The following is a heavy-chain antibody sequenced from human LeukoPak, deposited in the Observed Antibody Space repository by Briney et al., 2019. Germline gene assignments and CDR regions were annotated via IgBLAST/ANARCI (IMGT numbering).Heavy chain of an antibody. Sequence: GGSLRLSCTASGFTFSTYWINWVRQSPGKGLVWVALINGDGSTATHADSVKGRFTISRDNAKNTAYLQMNSLRDEDTAVYYCARDYAGSPDYWGQGTLVTVSA. CDR3: ARDYAGSPDY. D-gene: IGHD3-10*01. CDR2: INGDGSTA. V-gene: IGHV3-74*03. J-gene: IGHJ4*02. CDR1: GFTFSTYW.